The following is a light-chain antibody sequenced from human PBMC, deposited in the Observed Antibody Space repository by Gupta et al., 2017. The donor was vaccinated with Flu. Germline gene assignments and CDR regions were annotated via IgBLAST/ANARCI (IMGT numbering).Light chain of an antibody. CDR1: SHSRHH. CDR2: CTD. J-gene: IGLJ2*01. Sequence: QIAMFTSRGNSHSRHHGSWYRQEPRYAPVLIMYCTDTRPSPLSARRSGSSSARTAPLTSTGARADDEDDYYCNSGYSSVNHSVVFGGGTKLTVL. CDR3: NSGYSSVNHSVV. V-gene: IGLV3-19*01.